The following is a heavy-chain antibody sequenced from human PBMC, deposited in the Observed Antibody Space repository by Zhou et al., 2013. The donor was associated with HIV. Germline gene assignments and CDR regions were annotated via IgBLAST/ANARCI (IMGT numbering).Heavy chain of an antibody. Sequence: QVQLVQSEAEVKKPGASVKVSCKASGYTFTSYGISWVRQAPGQGLEWMGWISAYNGKTNYAQKLQGRVTMTTDTSRSTAYMELRSLRSDDTAVYYCARDPLDNSSGWYYYYYGMDVWGQGTTVTVSS. D-gene: IGHD6-19*01. V-gene: IGHV1-18*01. J-gene: IGHJ6*02. CDR2: ISAYNGKT. CDR1: GYTFTSYG. CDR3: ARDPLDNSSGWYYYYYGMDV.